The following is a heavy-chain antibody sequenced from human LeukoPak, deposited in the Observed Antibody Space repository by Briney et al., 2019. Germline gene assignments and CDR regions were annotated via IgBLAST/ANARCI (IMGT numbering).Heavy chain of an antibody. J-gene: IGHJ4*02. CDR1: GFTFNSYA. CDR2: IFGSGGSA. Sequence: PGGSLRLSCAASGFTFNSYAMYWVRQAPGKGLEWVSGIFGSGGSAHYADSVKGRFTISRDNSKNTVYLQMDRLRVEDTAVYYCGKTTTGYSSGRYPGWPVDYWGQGTLVTVSS. CDR3: GKTTTGYSSGRYPGWPVDY. V-gene: IGHV3-23*01. D-gene: IGHD3-22*01.